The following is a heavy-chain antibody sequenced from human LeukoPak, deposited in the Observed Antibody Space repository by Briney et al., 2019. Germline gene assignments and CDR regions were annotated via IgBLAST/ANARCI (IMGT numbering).Heavy chain of an antibody. Sequence: PSETLSLTCTVSGGSISSSSYYWGWIRQPPGKGLEWIGSIYYSGSMYYNPSLKSRVTISVDTSKNQFSLKLSSVTAADTAVYYCARRWTPYCTNGVCYSYFDYWGQGTLVTVSS. J-gene: IGHJ4*02. V-gene: IGHV4-39*01. CDR1: GGSISSSSYY. D-gene: IGHD2-8*01. CDR3: ARRWTPYCTNGVCYSYFDY. CDR2: IYYSGSM.